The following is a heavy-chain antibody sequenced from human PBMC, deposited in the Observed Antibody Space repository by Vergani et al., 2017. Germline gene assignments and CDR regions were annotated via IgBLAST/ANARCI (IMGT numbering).Heavy chain of an antibody. CDR1: GYTFSDHH. Sequence: QVQLVQSGAEVKKPGASVKVSCKASGYTFSDHHLHWVRQAPGQGLEWVGWININSGTTKLGQKFQGRVTITADESTSTAYMELSSLRSEDTAVYYCAREIVVVPAARILGNWFDPWGQGTLVTVSS. V-gene: IGHV1-2*02. CDR3: AREIVVVPAARILGNWFDP. CDR2: ININSGTT. J-gene: IGHJ5*02. D-gene: IGHD2-2*01.